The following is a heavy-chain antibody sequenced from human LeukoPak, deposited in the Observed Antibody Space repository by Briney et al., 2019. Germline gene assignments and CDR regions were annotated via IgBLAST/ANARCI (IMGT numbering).Heavy chain of an antibody. J-gene: IGHJ5*02. CDR2: IIPIFGTA. V-gene: IGHV1-69*13. Sequence: WASVKVSCKASGGTFSTFAISWVRQAPGQGLEWMGGIIPIFGTANYAQKFQGRVTITADESTSTAYMELSSLRSEDTAVYYCATIGIVGATRNWFDPWGQGTLVTVSS. D-gene: IGHD1-26*01. CDR3: ATIGIVGATRNWFDP. CDR1: GGTFSTFA.